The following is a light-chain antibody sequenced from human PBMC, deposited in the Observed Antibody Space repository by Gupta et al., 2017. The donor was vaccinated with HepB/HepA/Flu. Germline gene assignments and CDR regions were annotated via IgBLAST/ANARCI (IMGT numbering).Light chain of an antibody. CDR2: KAS. V-gene: IGKV1-5*03. Sequence: DIQMTQSPSTLSASVGARVTITCRASQNINTWLAWYQQKPGRAPKLLIYKASTLEYGVPSRFSGSGSGTEFTLTISSLQSDDFATYYCQQEESSSITFGQGTRMDIK. J-gene: IGKJ5*01. CDR1: QNINTW. CDR3: QQEESSSIT.